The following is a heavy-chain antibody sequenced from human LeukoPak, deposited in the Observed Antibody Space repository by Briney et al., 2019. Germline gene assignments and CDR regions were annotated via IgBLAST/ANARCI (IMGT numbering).Heavy chain of an antibody. J-gene: IGHJ4*02. Sequence: PGGSLRLSCAASGFTFSSYWMHWVRQAPGKGLVWVSRINSDGSSTSYADSVKGRFTISRDNAKNTLYLQMNSLRAEDTAVYYYARELRTRWLRQEIDFDYWGQGTLVTVSS. D-gene: IGHD5-12*01. V-gene: IGHV3-74*01. CDR1: GFTFSSYW. CDR3: ARELRTRWLRQEIDFDY. CDR2: INSDGSST.